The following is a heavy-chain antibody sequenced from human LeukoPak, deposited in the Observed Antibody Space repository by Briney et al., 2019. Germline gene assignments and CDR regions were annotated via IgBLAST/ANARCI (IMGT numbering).Heavy chain of an antibody. V-gene: IGHV3-23*01. Sequence: GGSLRLSCAASGFTFSSYAMSWVRQAPGKGLEWVSAISGSGGSTYYADSVKGRFTISRDNSKNTLYLQMNSLRAEDTAVYYCAKDLSVYSSSWYSWFDHWGQGTLVTVSS. CDR1: GFTFSSYA. CDR3: AKDLSVYSSSWYSWFDH. CDR2: ISGSGGST. D-gene: IGHD6-13*01. J-gene: IGHJ5*02.